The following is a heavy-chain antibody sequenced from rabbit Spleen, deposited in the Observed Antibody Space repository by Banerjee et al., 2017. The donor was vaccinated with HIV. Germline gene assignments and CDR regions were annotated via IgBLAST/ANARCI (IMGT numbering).Heavy chain of an antibody. CDR3: AGGRRDTGGDWGL. J-gene: IGHJ4*01. CDR2: INAITGKA. V-gene: IGHV1S45*01. Sequence: QEQLVESGGGLVQPGGSLKLSCKASGFDFSSYGVSWVRQAPGKGLEWIACINAITGKAVYANWAKGRSTFSKSSSTTVTLQMTSLTVADTATYFCAGGRRDTGGDWGLWGQGTLVTVS. D-gene: IGHD2-1*01. CDR1: GFDFSSYG.